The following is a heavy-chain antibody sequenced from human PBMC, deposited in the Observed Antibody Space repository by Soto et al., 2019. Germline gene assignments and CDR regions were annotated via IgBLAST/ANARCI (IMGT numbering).Heavy chain of an antibody. Sequence: SETLSLTCAVYGGSFSGYYWSWIRQPPGKGLEWIGEINHSGSTNYNPSLKSRVTISVDTSKNQFSLKLSSVTAADTAVYYCGRGSRPLSPHYYYYGMDVWGQGTTVTVSS. CDR1: GGSFSGYY. CDR3: GRGSRPLSPHYYYYGMDV. V-gene: IGHV4-34*01. J-gene: IGHJ6*02. D-gene: IGHD6-6*01. CDR2: INHSGST.